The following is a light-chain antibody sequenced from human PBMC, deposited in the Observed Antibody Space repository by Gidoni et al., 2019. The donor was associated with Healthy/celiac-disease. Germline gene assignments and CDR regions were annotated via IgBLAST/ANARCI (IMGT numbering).Light chain of an antibody. CDR1: QSVSSY. V-gene: IGKV3-11*01. CDR2: DAC. Sequence: EIVLTQSPATLSLSPGERATLSCRASQSVSSYLAWYQQKPGQAPRLLIYDACNRATGIPARFSGSGSGTDFTLTISSLEPEDFAVYYCQQRSNWPLPITFGQGTRLEIK. J-gene: IGKJ5*01. CDR3: QQRSNWPLPIT.